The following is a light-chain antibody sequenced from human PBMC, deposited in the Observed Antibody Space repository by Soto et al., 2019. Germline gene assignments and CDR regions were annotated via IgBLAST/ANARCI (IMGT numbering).Light chain of an antibody. V-gene: IGKV4-1*01. Sequence: DIVMTQSPDSLAVSLGERSTINCNSSQSVLYSSNNKNYLAWYQQKPGQPPKLLIYWASTRESGVPDRFSGSGSGTDFTLTISSLQAEDEAVYYCQQYYSTPITFGQGTRLEIK. CDR1: QSVLYSSNNKNY. CDR2: WAS. J-gene: IGKJ5*01. CDR3: QQYYSTPIT.